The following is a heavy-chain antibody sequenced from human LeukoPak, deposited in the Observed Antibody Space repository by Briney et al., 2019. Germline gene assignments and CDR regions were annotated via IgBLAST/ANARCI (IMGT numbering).Heavy chain of an antibody. J-gene: IGHJ6*01. V-gene: IGHV3-33*01. CDR1: GFTFTNYG. CDR2: IWYDGSNK. CDR3: ARDRSHITGTTRFYYGMTV. D-gene: IGHD1-7*01. Sequence: GRSLTLSCAASGFTFTNYGMHWVRQAPGKGLEWVAVIWYDGSNKYYTGSVKGRFTISRDNSKNTLFLQMHSLRAEDTAVYYCARDRSHITGTTRFYYGMTVSGQGTTVTVSS.